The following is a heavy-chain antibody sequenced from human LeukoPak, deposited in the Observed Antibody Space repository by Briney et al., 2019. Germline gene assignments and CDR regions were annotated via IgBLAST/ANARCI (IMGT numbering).Heavy chain of an antibody. Sequence: ASVKVSCKASGYAFTSYGISWVRQAPGQGLEWMGWISAYNGNTNYAQKLQGRVTMTTDTSTSTAYMELRSLRSDDTAVYYCARAGRGYSYGYYWFDPWGQGTLVTVSS. V-gene: IGHV1-18*01. CDR1: GYAFTSYG. CDR2: ISAYNGNT. J-gene: IGHJ5*02. D-gene: IGHD5-18*01. CDR3: ARAGRGYSYGYYWFDP.